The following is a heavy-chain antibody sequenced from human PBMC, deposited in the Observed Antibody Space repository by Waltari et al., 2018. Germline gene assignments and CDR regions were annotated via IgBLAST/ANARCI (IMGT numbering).Heavy chain of an antibody. CDR1: GFSFSNYD. CDR2: ISSGGSTI. J-gene: IGHJ4*02. V-gene: IGHV3-48*04. CDR3: ASLEGTTVIGGY. Sequence: EVQLVESGGGLVQSGGSLRLSCTASGFSFSNYDMNWVRQAPGKGLGWVSYISSGGSTIYYADSMKGRFTVSRDNAKNSVHLAMNSLRAGDTAMYYCASLEGTTVIGGYWGQGTLVTVSS. D-gene: IGHD2-21*01.